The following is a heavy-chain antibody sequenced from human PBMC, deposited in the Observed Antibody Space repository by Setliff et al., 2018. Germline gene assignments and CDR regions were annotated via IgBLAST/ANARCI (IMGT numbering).Heavy chain of an antibody. J-gene: IGHJ4*02. V-gene: IGHV4-38-2*02. CDR1: GYSISSGYI. Sequence: SETLSLTCTVSGYSISSGYIWGWSRQPPGKGVEWVGNIGHTGSINYNPSLKRRLTISRDTSKNQVSLQLNSVTATDTAVYYCARDLGHGGDSDYWGQGILVTVSS. CDR2: IGHTGSI. D-gene: IGHD2-21*02. CDR3: ARDLGHGGDSDY.